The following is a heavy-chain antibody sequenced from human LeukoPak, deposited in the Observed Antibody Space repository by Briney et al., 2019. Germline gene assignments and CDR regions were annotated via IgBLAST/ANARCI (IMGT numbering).Heavy chain of an antibody. V-gene: IGHV4-30-4*08. J-gene: IGHJ3*02. CDR2: IYYSGST. Sequence: PSQTLSLTCTVSGGSTSSGDYYWSWIRQPPGKGLEWIGYIYYSGSTYYNPSLKSRVTISVDTSKNQFSLKLSSVTAADTAVYYCAKTRGSYDAFDIWGQGTMVTVSS. CDR3: AKTRGSYDAFDI. D-gene: IGHD5-18*01. CDR1: GGSTSSGDYY.